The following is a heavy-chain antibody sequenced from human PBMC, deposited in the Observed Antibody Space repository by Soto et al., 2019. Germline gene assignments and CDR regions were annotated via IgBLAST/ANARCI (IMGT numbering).Heavy chain of an antibody. CDR1: GGTFSSYA. CDR3: ARMASAGTLNWFDP. D-gene: IGHD6-13*01. J-gene: IGHJ5*02. V-gene: IGHV1-8*02. CDR2: MNPGSGKT. Sequence: ASVKVSCKASGGTFSSYAISWVRQAPGQGLEWLGWMNPGSGKTGYASKFQGRVAMTRDASTGTSHLELSSLTSDDTAVYYCARMASAGTLNWFDPWGQGTRVAVAS.